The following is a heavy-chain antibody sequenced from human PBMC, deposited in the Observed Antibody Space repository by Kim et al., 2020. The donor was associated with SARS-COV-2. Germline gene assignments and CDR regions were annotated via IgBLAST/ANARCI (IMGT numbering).Heavy chain of an antibody. Sequence: NPPLTSRVTIAVATSKNQFSLKLSPVTAADTAVYYCATPNSSSWYHFDYWGQGTLVTVSS. D-gene: IGHD6-13*01. V-gene: IGHV4-39*01. J-gene: IGHJ4*02. CDR3: ATPNSSSWYHFDY.